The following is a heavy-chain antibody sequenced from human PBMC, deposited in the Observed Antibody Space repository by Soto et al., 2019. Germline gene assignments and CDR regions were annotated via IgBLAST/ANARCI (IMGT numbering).Heavy chain of an antibody. V-gene: IGHV4-31*03. CDR2: IYYGGST. D-gene: IGHD6-13*01. J-gene: IGHJ5*02. CDR1: GGSISSGDYY. Sequence: SETLSLTCTVSGGSISSGDYYWSWIRQHPGKGLEWIGYIYYGGSTNYNPSLKSRVTMSVDTTKNQFSLKLTSVTAADTAVYYCARARRYTSSWYWFDPWGQGTLVTVSS. CDR3: ARARRYTSSWYWFDP.